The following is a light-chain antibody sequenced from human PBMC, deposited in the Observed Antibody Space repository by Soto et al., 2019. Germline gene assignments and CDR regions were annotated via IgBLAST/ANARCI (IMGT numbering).Light chain of an antibody. J-gene: IGKJ1*01. V-gene: IGKV3-15*01. CDR1: QSVSVN. Sequence: EIVMTQSPATLSASPGERVTLACRASQSVSVNLAWYQQNPGQAPRLLIYGASTRATGIPARFSGSGSGTEFTLTISSLQSEDFAVYYCQPYNNWPPWTFGQGTKVEIK. CDR2: GAS. CDR3: QPYNNWPPWT.